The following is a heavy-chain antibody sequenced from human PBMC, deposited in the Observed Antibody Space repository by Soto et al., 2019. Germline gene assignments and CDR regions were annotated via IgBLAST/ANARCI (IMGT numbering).Heavy chain of an antibody. D-gene: IGHD1-1*01. CDR1: GFPFSSYA. CDR2: ISGSGGST. J-gene: IGHJ3*02. CDR3: AKEGNGLPVPFDI. Sequence: GWSLRLSCAASGFPFSSYAMSWVRQAPGKGLEWVSAISGSGGSTYYADSVKGRFTISRDNSKNTLYLQMNSLRAEDTAVYYCAKEGNGLPVPFDIWGQGTMVTVSS. V-gene: IGHV3-23*01.